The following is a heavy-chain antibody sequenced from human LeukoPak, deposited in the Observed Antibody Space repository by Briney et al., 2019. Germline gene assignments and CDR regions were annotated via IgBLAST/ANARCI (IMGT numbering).Heavy chain of an antibody. D-gene: IGHD2-21*01. CDR3: ARLYSYAFDI. Sequence: GESLKIACKASGYSFTTYWIGWVRQAPGKGLEWMGIIYPADSSTEYSPSFQGQVTISADKSISTAYLQWSSLKASDTAMYYCARLYSYAFDIWGQGTMVTVSS. J-gene: IGHJ3*02. CDR1: GYSFTTYW. V-gene: IGHV5-51*01. CDR2: IYPADSST.